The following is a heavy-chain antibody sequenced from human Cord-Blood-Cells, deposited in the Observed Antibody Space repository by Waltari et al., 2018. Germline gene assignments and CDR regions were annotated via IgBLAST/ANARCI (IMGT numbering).Heavy chain of an antibody. V-gene: IGHV5-51*01. CDR1: GYSFTSYW. Sequence: EVQLVQSGAEVKKPGESLKISCTGSGYSFTSYWIGWVRQMPGKSLEWMGIIYPGDSETRYSPSFQGQVTISADKSISTAYLQWSSLKASDTAMYYCARPDRGYSYGDAFDIWGQGTMVTVSS. CDR3: ARPDRGYSYGDAFDI. D-gene: IGHD5-18*01. CDR2: IYPGDSET. J-gene: IGHJ3*02.